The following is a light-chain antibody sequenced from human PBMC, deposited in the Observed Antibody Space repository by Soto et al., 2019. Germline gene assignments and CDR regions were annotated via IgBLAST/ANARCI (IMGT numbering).Light chain of an antibody. CDR2: AAS. Sequence: DIQMTQSPSSLSASVGDRVTITCRASQGISNYLAWYQQKPGTVPKLLISAASTLQTGVPSRFSGGGSGTDFTLTINGLLPEDVATYYCQKYDRAPFTFGPGTKVDIK. V-gene: IGKV1-27*01. CDR3: QKYDRAPFT. CDR1: QGISNY. J-gene: IGKJ3*01.